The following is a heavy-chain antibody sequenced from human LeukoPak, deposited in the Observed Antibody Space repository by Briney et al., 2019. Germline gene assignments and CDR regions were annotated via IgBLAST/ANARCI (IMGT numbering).Heavy chain of an antibody. CDR1: VGSISTYY. V-gene: IGHV4-59*01. Sequence: SETLSLTCTVSVGSISTYYWSWIRQSPGKGLEWIGYIYYSGSTGSTNYNPSLKSRVTISVDTSKNQFSLKLSSLTAADTALYYCARGYYYYMDVWGKGTTVIVSS. D-gene: IGHD2-15*01. CDR3: ARGYYYYMDV. J-gene: IGHJ6*03. CDR2: IYYSGSTGST.